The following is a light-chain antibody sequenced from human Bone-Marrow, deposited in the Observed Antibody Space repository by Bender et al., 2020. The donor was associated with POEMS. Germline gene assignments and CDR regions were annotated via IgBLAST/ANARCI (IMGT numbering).Light chain of an antibody. CDR3: QSAHSSGTPYV. J-gene: IGLJ1*01. CDR2: KDS. CDR1: ALAKEF. V-gene: IGLV3-25*03. Sequence: SDELTQPPSVSVSPGQTARITCSGDALAKEFVYWYQQKPGQAPVLVIFKDSERPSGIPERFSGSTSGTTATLTISGVQAEDEADYYCQSAHSSGTPYVFGTGTKVTVL.